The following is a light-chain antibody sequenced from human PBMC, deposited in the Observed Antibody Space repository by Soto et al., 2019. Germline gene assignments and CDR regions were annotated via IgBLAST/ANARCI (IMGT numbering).Light chain of an antibody. CDR3: CSIASRSTWV. V-gene: IGLV2-23*02. CDR2: EVS. Sequence: QSVLTQCASVSGSPGQSSTISCTGTSSDVGSYNLVSWYQQHPGKAPKVMIYEVSKRPSGVSNRFSGSKSGNTASLTISGLQAEDQADYYSCSIASRSTWVSGGGTKLTVL. CDR1: SSDVGSYNL. J-gene: IGLJ3*02.